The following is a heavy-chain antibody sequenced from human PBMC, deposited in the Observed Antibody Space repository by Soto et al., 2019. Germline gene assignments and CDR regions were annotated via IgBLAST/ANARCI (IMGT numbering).Heavy chain of an antibody. J-gene: IGHJ4*02. Sequence: LRLSCAASGFTFTDYWTHWVRQAPGKGLVWASRINSDGSRTSYADSVTGRFTISRDNAKNTLYLQMNSLRVEDTALYYCARETYRGFYFDYWGQGTLVTVSS. CDR1: GFTFTDYW. CDR3: ARETYRGFYFDY. V-gene: IGHV3-74*01. CDR2: INSDGSRT. D-gene: IGHD4-4*01.